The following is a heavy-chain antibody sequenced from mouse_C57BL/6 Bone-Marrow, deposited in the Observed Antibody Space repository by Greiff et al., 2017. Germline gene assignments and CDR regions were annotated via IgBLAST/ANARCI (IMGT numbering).Heavy chain of an antibody. CDR2: ISSGGSYT. Sequence: EVLLVESGGDLVKPGGSLKLSCAASGFTFSSYGMSWVRQTPDKRLEWVATISSGGSYTYYPDSVKGRFTFSRDNTKNTQYLQMGSLKSEDTAMYYCARPRGSSFDYWGQGTTLTVSS. J-gene: IGHJ2*01. CDR1: GFTFSSYG. V-gene: IGHV5-6*01. D-gene: IGHD1-1*01. CDR3: ARPRGSSFDY.